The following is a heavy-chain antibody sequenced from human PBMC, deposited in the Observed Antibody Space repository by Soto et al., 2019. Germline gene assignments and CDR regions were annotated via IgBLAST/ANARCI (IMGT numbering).Heavy chain of an antibody. CDR1: GFTVSSNY. D-gene: IGHD4-17*01. V-gene: IGHV3-53*01. CDR2: IYSGGST. CDR3: ARVRPDYGEPRYYFDY. Sequence: PGGSLRLSCAASGFTVSSNYVSWVRQAPGKGLEWVSVIYSGGSTYYADSVKGRFTISRDNSKNTLYLQMNSLRAEDTAVYYCARVRPDYGEPRYYFDYWGQGTLVTVSS. J-gene: IGHJ4*02.